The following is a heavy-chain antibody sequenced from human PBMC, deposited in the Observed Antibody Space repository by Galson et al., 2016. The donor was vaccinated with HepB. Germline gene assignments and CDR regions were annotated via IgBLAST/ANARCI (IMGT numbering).Heavy chain of an antibody. D-gene: IGHD4-23*01. J-gene: IGHJ4*02. CDR1: GFSFSYYP. CDR2: VSNDGNFQ. V-gene: IGHV3-30-3*01. Sequence: SLRLSCAASGFSFSYYPMHWVRQAPDKGLEWVAIVSNDGNFQFYADSVKGRFTISRANFNTTLFLQMNSLRDEDTAIYYCARGNGGKGSLDYWGQGTLVTVSS. CDR3: ARGNGGKGSLDY.